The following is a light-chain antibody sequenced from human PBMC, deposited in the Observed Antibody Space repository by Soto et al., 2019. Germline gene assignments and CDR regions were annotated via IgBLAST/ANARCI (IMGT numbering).Light chain of an antibody. CDR1: SSDVGGYNY. CDR3: SSYTSSSILGV. Sequence: QSVLTQPASVSGSPGQSITISCTGTSSDVGGYNYVSWYQQHPGKAPKLMIYDVSNRPSGVSNRFSGSKSGNTASLTISGLQAEDEADYYCSSYTSSSILGVFGGWTKVTVL. CDR2: DVS. V-gene: IGLV2-14*01. J-gene: IGLJ2*01.